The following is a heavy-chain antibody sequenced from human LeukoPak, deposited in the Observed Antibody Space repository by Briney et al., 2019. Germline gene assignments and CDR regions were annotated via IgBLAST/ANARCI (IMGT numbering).Heavy chain of an antibody. CDR1: GDSISNGDYY. J-gene: IGHJ4*02. CDR3: ASLPRSGFPYYFDY. CDR2: IYYSGST. V-gene: IGHV4-30-4*01. Sequence: SQTLSLTCTVSGDSISNGDYYWSWIRQPPGKGLEWIGYIYYSGSTYYNPSLKSRVTISVDTSKNQFSLRLSPATAADTAVYYCASLPRSGFPYYFDYWGQGTLVTVSS. D-gene: IGHD3-3*01.